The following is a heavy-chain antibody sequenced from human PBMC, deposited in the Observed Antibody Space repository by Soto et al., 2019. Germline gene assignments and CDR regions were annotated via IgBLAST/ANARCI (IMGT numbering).Heavy chain of an antibody. Sequence: PSETLSLTCTVSGGSISSSSYYWGWIRHPPGKGLEWIGSIYYSGSTYYNPSLKSRVTISVDTSKNQFSLKLSSVTAADTAVYYCARHRVLLWFGELFPDYWGQGTLVTAPQ. J-gene: IGHJ4*02. CDR1: GGSISSSSYY. D-gene: IGHD3-10*01. V-gene: IGHV4-39*01. CDR3: ARHRVLLWFGELFPDY. CDR2: IYYSGST.